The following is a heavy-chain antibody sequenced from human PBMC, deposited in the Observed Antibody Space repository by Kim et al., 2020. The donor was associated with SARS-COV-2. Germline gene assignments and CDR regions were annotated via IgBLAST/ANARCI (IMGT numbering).Heavy chain of an antibody. Sequence: KSRVTISVDKSKNQFSLKLSSVTAADTAVYYCASSYYDSSGYYSYGAFDIWGQGTMVTVSS. V-gene: IGHV4-4*02. J-gene: IGHJ3*02. D-gene: IGHD3-22*01. CDR3: ASSYYDSSGYYSYGAFDI.